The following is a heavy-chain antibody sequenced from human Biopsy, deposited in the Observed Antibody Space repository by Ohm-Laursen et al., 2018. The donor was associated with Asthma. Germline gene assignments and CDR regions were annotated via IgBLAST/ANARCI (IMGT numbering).Heavy chain of an antibody. D-gene: IGHD3-3*01. V-gene: IGHV1-69*01. CDR1: GGTLNNYA. CDR3: AKARCYYFYCDMEV. Sequence: ASSVKVSCKSSGGTLNNYAINWVRQAPGQGLEWMGGISPIFGSIKYAQKSQDRVTISADVFRNTVHLELSSLRSEDTAVLYCAKARCYYFYCDMEVWGQGTTVTVSS. CDR2: ISPIFGSI. J-gene: IGHJ6*02.